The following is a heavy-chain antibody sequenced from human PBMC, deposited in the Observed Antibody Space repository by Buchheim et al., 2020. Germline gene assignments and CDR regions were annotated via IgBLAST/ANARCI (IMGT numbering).Heavy chain of an antibody. Sequence: QVQLVESGGGVVQPGRSLRLSSAASGFTFSSYGMHWVRQAPGKGLEWVAVIWYDGSNKYYADSVKGRFTISRDNSKNTLYLQMNSLRVEDSAVYYCARDGVAVAGSGYFDYWGQGTL. CDR1: GFTFSSYG. CDR2: IWYDGSNK. CDR3: ARDGVAVAGSGYFDY. D-gene: IGHD6-13*01. V-gene: IGHV3-33*01. J-gene: IGHJ4*02.